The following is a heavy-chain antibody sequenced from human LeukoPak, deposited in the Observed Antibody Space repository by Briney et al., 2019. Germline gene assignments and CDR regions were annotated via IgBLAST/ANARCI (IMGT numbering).Heavy chain of an antibody. CDR2: INSNNGGT. CDR1: GYTFTGYY. J-gene: IGHJ4*02. CDR3: ARGYSSPVPNFDY. V-gene: IGHV1-2*02. Sequence: GASVKVSCKASGYTFTGYYMHWVRQAPGQGLEWVGWINSNNGGTNYAQKFQGRVTMTRDTSITTAYMELPSLTSDDTAVYYCARGYSSPVPNFDYWGQGTLITVSS. D-gene: IGHD6-19*01.